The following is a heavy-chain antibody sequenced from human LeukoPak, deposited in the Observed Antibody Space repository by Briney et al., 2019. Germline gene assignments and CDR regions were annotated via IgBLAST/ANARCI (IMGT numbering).Heavy chain of an antibody. J-gene: IGHJ4*02. V-gene: IGHV3-7*03. D-gene: IGHD3-9*01. CDR2: INQEGSEK. Sequence: GGSLRLSCAASGFTFSSYWMSWVRQAPGKGPEWVASINQEGSEKDYVDSVKGRFTISRDNAKYSLYLQMSSLRAEDTALYYCAKAVRYFDWLSPCDYWGQGTLVTVSS. CDR3: AKAVRYFDWLSPCDY. CDR1: GFTFSSYW.